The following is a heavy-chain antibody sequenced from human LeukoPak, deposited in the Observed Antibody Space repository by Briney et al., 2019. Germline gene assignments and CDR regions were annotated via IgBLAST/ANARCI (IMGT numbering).Heavy chain of an antibody. CDR2: TYYSGSN. CDR1: AASFNSYC. D-gene: IGHD6-19*01. Sequence: PSQSLSLACTVAAASFNSYCWGWVRQPPGRGLEWLGYTYYSGSNHYNPSSKSRVTIAVDTSKIQFSLKLSSVTAADAEVYYCAGGPNTDSSGWYHIDYWGQGTLVTVSS. V-gene: IGHV4-59*01. CDR3: AGGPNTDSSGWYHIDY. J-gene: IGHJ4*02.